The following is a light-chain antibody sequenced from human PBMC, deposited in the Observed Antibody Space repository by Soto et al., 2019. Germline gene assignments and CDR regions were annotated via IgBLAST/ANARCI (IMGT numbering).Light chain of an antibody. V-gene: IGLV1-40*01. J-gene: IGLJ2*01. CDR3: QSYDSSLNGYVV. Sequence: QSVLTQPPSVSGAPGQWVTISCTGSSSTIGAGYDVHWYQHLPGTAPKLLIYHDTNRPSGVPDRFSASKSGTSASLAITGLQAEDEADYYCQSYDSSLNGYVVFGGGTKLTVL. CDR2: HDT. CDR1: SSTIGAGYD.